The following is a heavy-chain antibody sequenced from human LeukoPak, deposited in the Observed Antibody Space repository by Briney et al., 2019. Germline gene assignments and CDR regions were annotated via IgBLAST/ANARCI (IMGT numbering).Heavy chain of an antibody. Sequence: SETLSLTCAVYGGSFSGYYWSWIRQPPGKGLEWIGDINDSGSTNYNPSLKSRVTISVDTSKNQFSLKLSSVTAADTAVYYCASGSNYGGNSGPFDYWGQGTLVTVSS. CDR1: GGSFSGYY. CDR2: INDSGST. J-gene: IGHJ4*02. V-gene: IGHV4-34*01. CDR3: ASGSNYGGNSGPFDY. D-gene: IGHD4-23*01.